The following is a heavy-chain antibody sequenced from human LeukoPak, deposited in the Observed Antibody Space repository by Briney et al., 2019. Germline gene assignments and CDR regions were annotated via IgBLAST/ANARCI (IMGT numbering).Heavy chain of an antibody. V-gene: IGHV3-21*01. CDR1: GFTFSSYS. J-gene: IGHJ5*02. D-gene: IGHD3-22*01. Sequence: GGSLRLSCAASGFTFSSYSMNWVRQAPGKGLEWVSSISSSSSYIYYADSVKGRFTISRDNAKNSLYLQMNSLRAEDTAVYYCARVLSHYYDSSGYLGPWGQGTLVTVSS. CDR2: ISSSSSYI. CDR3: ARVLSHYYDSSGYLGP.